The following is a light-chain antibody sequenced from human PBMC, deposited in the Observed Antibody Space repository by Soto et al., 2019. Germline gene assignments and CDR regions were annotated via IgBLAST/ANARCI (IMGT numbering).Light chain of an antibody. Sequence: DIQMTQSPSTLSESVGDRVTITCRASQSIDTWLAWYQQKPGKAPKLLIYKASILHSGVSSRFSGSGYGTEFTLTISSLQPDDFATYYCEHYNGDSWPFGQGTKVDIQ. CDR1: QSIDTW. CDR2: KAS. CDR3: EHYNGDSWP. V-gene: IGKV1-5*03. J-gene: IGKJ1*01.